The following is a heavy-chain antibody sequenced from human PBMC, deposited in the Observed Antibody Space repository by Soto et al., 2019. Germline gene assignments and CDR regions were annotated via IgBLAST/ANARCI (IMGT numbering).Heavy chain of an antibody. CDR2: IYYSGST. CDR3: ASYCSSTSCPPPYYYGMEV. Sequence: PSETLSLTCTVSGGSISSSSYYWGWIRQPPGKGLEWIGSIYYSGSTYYNPSLKSRVTISVDTSKNQFSLKLSSVTAADTAVYYCASYCSSTSCPPPYYYGMEVWGQGTTVTVSS. CDR1: GGSISSSSYY. V-gene: IGHV4-39*01. D-gene: IGHD2-2*01. J-gene: IGHJ6*02.